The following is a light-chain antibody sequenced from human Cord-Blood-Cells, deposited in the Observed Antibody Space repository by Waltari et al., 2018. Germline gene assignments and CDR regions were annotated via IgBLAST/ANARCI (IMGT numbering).Light chain of an antibody. CDR3: QQSDSTPPT. Sequence: DIQMPQSPSSLSASVGDRVTITCRASQSISSYLNWYQQKPGKAPKLMIYAASSLQSGVPSRFSGSGAGTDFTLTISRLQPEDFATYYCQQSDSTPPTFGQGTKVEIK. J-gene: IGKJ1*01. V-gene: IGKV1-39*01. CDR2: AAS. CDR1: QSISSY.